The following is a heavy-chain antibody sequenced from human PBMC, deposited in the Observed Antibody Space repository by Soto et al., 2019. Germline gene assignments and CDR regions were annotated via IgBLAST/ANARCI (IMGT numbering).Heavy chain of an antibody. V-gene: IGHV3-30-3*01. J-gene: IGHJ4*02. D-gene: IGHD6-13*01. CDR3: ARDKKQQLVYFDY. Sequence: QVQLVESGGGVVRPGRSLRLSCAASGFTFSSYAMHWVRQAPGKGLEWVAVISYDGSNKYYADSVKGRFTIFRDNSKNTLYLQMNSLRAEDTAVYYCARDKKQQLVYFDYWGQGTLVTVSS. CDR2: ISYDGSNK. CDR1: GFTFSSYA.